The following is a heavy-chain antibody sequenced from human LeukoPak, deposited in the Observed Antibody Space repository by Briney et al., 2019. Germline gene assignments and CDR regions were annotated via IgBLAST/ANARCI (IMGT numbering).Heavy chain of an antibody. CDR3: ARRGPGSKGGRGYAFDI. Sequence: PSETLSLTCTVSGGSISSSSYYWGWIRQPPGKGLEWIGSIYYSGSTYYNPSLKSRVTISVDTSKNQFSLKLSSVTAADTAVYYCARRGPGSKGGRGYAFDIWGQGTMVTVSS. D-gene: IGHD3-10*01. CDR2: IYYSGST. J-gene: IGHJ3*02. V-gene: IGHV4-39*07. CDR1: GGSISSSSYY.